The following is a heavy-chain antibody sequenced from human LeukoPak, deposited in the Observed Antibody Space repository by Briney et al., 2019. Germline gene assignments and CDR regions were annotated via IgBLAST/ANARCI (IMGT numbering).Heavy chain of an antibody. J-gene: IGHJ3*02. CDR3: ASHYGSGSYSGDAFDI. D-gene: IGHD3-10*01. V-gene: IGHV3-30*12. CDR1: GLSFSSYG. CDR2: IQYDGSNK. Sequence: GGSLRLSCAASGLSFSSYGMHWVRQAPGKGLEWVAFIQYDGSNKFYADSVKDRFTISRDNAKNSLHMQMNSLRGEDTAVYYCASHYGSGSYSGDAFDIWGQGTMVAVSS.